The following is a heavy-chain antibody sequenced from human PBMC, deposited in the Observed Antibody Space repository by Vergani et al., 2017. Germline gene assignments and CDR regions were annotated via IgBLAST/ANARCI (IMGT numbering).Heavy chain of an antibody. J-gene: IGHJ4*02. CDR3: ASCDFWSGFFDF. D-gene: IGHD3-3*01. CDR2: IRSKAYGGTT. Sequence: EVQLVESGGGLVQPGRSLRLSCTASGFTFGDYAMSWFRQAPGKGLEWVGFIRSKAYGGTTEYAASVKGRFTISRDDSKSIAYLQMNSLRAEDTAVYYCASCDFWSGFFDFWGQGTLVTVSS. V-gene: IGHV3-49*03. CDR1: GFTFGDYA.